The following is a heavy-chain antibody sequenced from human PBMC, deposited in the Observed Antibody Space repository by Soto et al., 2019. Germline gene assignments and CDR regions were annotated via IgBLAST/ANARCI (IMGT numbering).Heavy chain of an antibody. CDR2: NNHSGST. D-gene: IGHD4-17*01. J-gene: IGHJ3*02. Sequence: QVQLQQWGAGLLKPSETLSLTCAVYGGSFSGYYWSWIRQPPGKGLEWIGENNHSGSTNYNPSLKSRLTISVDTAKNQFSLKLSSVTAADTAVYYCARGPGGDYAGAFDIWGQGTMVTVSS. CDR1: GGSFSGYY. V-gene: IGHV4-34*01. CDR3: ARGPGGDYAGAFDI.